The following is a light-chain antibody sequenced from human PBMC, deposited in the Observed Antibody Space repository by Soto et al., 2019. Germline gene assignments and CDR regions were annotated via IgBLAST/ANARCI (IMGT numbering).Light chain of an antibody. V-gene: IGKV3-15*01. Sequence: EIVLTQSPATLSLSPGARAPLSCRASQSVSSYLAWYQQKPGQAPRLLIYDASTRATGVPARFSGSGSGTEFSLTISSLQSEDFAVYYCQRYDNWPLTFGGGTKVDIK. J-gene: IGKJ4*01. CDR3: QRYDNWPLT. CDR2: DAS. CDR1: QSVSSY.